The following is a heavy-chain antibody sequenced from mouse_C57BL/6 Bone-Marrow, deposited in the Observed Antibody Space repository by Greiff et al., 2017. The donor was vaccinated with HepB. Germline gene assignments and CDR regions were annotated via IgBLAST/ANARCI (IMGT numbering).Heavy chain of an antibody. V-gene: IGHV5-6*01. Sequence: EVKLMESGGDLVKPGGSLKLSCAASGFTFSSYGMSWVRQTPDKRLEWVATISSGGSYTHYPDSVKGRFTISRDNAKNTLYLQLSSLKSEDTAMYYCARHYYGSSSYWYFDVWGTGTTVTVSS. J-gene: IGHJ1*03. D-gene: IGHD1-1*01. CDR2: ISSGGSYT. CDR3: ARHYYGSSSYWYFDV. CDR1: GFTFSSYG.